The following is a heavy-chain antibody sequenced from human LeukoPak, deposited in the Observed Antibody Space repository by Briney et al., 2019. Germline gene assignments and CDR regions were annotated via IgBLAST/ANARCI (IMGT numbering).Heavy chain of an antibody. CDR1: GYSFTIYD. D-gene: IGHD1-26*01. CDR3: ARGTRTAFDI. J-gene: IGHJ3*02. Sequence: GASVKVSCKASGYSFTIYDMNWVRQAPGQGLGWMGWMNPRSGDTDYAQRFEGRVTMTRSASISTAYMELINLRSEDTAVYYCARGTRTAFDIWGQGTMVTVSS. CDR2: MNPRSGDT. V-gene: IGHV1-8*02.